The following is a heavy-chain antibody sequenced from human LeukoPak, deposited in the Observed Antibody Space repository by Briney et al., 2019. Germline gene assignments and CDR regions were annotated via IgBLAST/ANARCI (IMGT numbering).Heavy chain of an antibody. CDR2: INHSGTS. J-gene: IGHJ4*02. D-gene: IGHD3-9*01. CDR1: RGSLSGSF. Sequence: SETQSLTCAVQRGSLSGSFWTWIRHPPGKGLEWIGEINHSGTSNYSPSLKRRVTISADTSKNQLSLNLTSVTAADTAVYYCARGRVRLARPFDSWGQGTVVTVSS. V-gene: IGHV4-34*01. CDR3: ARGRVRLARPFDS.